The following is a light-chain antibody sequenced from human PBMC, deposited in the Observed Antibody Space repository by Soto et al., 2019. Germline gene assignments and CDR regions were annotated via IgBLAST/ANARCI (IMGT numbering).Light chain of an antibody. V-gene: IGKV1-5*01. CDR3: HQYNSYSWT. J-gene: IGKJ1*01. CDR1: RLIGSW. CDR2: DAS. Sequence: DLRMTQSPSTLSASVGDRVTITCRASRLIGSWLAWYQQKPGKAPELLIYDASSLESGVPSRFSGSASGTVFTLTINSLQPEDFATYYCHQYNSYSWTFGQGTKVDIK.